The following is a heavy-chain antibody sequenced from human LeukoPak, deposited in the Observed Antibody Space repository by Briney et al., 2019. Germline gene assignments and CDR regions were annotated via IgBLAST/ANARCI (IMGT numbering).Heavy chain of an antibody. CDR3: ARGTHYDILTGLYYYYMDV. D-gene: IGHD3-9*01. CDR2: IYTSGST. J-gene: IGHJ6*03. V-gene: IGHV4-4*07. Sequence: SETLSLNCTVSGGSISSYYWSWLRQPAGKGLEWIGRIYTSGSTNYNPSLKSRVTMSVDTSKNQFSLKLSSVTAADTAVYYCARGTHYDILTGLYYYYMDVWGKGTTVTVSS. CDR1: GGSISSYY.